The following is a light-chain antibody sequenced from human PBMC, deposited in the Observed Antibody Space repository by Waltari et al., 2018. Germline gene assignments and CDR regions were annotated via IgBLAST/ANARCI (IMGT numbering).Light chain of an antibody. J-gene: IGKJ1*01. CDR2: LGS. CDR1: QSPLHRNGNKY. CDR3: MQSLLALWT. V-gene: IGKV2-28*01. Sequence: IVMTQSPFSLPVTPAEPASISCRSTQSPLHRNGNKYLDWYLQKPGQSPQLLFYLGSNRASGVPDRFRASGSGTDFTLKISRVEAEDVGVYCCMQSLLALWTFGQGTKVEIK.